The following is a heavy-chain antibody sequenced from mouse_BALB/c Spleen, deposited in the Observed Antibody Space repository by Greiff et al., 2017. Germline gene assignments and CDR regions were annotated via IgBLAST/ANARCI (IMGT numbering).Heavy chain of an antibody. Sequence: QVQLKESGAELVRPGASVTLSCKASGYTFTDYEMHWVKQTPVHGLEWIGAIDPETGGTAYNQKFKGKATLTADKSSSTAYMELRSLTSEDSAVYYCTRGYEDYAMDYWGQGTSVTVSS. D-gene: IGHD2-14*01. CDR3: TRGYEDYAMDY. CDR1: GYTFTDYE. V-gene: IGHV1-15*01. CDR2: IDPETGGT. J-gene: IGHJ4*01.